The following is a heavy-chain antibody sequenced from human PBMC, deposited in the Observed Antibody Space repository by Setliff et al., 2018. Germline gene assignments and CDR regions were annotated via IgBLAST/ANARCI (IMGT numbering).Heavy chain of an antibody. D-gene: IGHD3-10*01. CDR1: NGSISISDFY. CDR3: ARQAGLRGYYGSNSLYYFDF. CDR2: IYYTGDT. J-gene: IGHJ4*01. V-gene: IGHV4-39*01. Sequence: PSETLSLTCTVPNGSISISDFYWGWIRQSPGKGLEWIGSIYYTGDTWYKQSLEGRVTISVDTSKNQFSLGLTSVTAADTAVYYCARQAGLRGYYGSNSLYYFDFWGRGTLVTVS.